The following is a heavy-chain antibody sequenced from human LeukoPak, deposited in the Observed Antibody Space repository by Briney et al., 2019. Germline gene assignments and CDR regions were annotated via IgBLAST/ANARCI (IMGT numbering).Heavy chain of an antibody. CDR1: GGSISSGSYY. CDR3: ARGLNSYGYD. D-gene: IGHD5-18*01. CDR2: IYYSGST. V-gene: IGHV4-61*01. Sequence: PSQTLSLTCTVSGGSISSGSYYWSWIRQPPGKGLEWIGYIYYSGSTNYNPSLKSRVTISVDTSKNQFSLKLSSVTAADTAVYYCARGLNSYGYDWGQGTLVTVSS. J-gene: IGHJ4*02.